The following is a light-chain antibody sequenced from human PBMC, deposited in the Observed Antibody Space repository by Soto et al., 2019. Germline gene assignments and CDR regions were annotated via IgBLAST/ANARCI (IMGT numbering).Light chain of an antibody. CDR1: QSVHTS. CDR2: DAS. Sequence: EIVLTQSPATLSLSPGERATLSCRASQSVHTSLAWFQQKPGQAPRLLIYDASNRATGIPTRFTGSGSGTEFTLTISILVPEDFAVYYCQQRFSWPPLTFGGGTKVEIK. J-gene: IGKJ4*01. CDR3: QQRFSWPPLT. V-gene: IGKV3-11*01.